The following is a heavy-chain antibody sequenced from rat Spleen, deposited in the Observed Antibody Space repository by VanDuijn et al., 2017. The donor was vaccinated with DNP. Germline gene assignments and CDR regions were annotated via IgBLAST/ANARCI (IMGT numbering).Heavy chain of an antibody. CDR2: ISTGGVNT. CDR3: TRATGFDY. V-gene: IGHV5-25*01. CDR1: GFTFSDYY. D-gene: IGHD4-2*01. Sequence: EVQLVESGGGLVQPGRSLKLSCAASGFTFSDYYMAWVRQAPTKGLEWVASISTGGVNTYYRDSVKGRFTVSRDNAKNTLSLQMDSLRSEDTATYYCTRATGFDYWGQGVMVTVSS. J-gene: IGHJ2*01.